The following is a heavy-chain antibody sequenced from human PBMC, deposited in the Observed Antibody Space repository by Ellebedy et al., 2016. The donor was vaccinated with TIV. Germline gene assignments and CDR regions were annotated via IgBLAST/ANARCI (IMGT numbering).Heavy chain of an antibody. CDR3: TKDKGTGGSCHDY. CDR2: ISYDGTDK. J-gene: IGHJ4*02. Sequence: GESLKISCVASGFTFRSYGMHWVRQAPGKGPEWVAIISYDGTDKDYADSVKGRFTISRDNSKNTLYLQINSLRAEDSAVYYCTKDKGTGGSCHDYWGQGTLVTVSS. V-gene: IGHV3-30*18. CDR1: GFTFRSYG. D-gene: IGHD2-15*01.